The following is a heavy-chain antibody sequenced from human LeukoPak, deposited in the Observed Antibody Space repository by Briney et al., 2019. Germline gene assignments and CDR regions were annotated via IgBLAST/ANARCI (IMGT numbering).Heavy chain of an antibody. Sequence: GGSLRLSCAASGFTVSSNYMSWVRQAPGKGLEWVSVIYSGGSTYYADSVKGRFTISRDNAKNSLYLQMNSLRAEDTAVYYCARSRYGGYMINYWGQGTLVTVSS. D-gene: IGHD5-12*01. J-gene: IGHJ4*02. CDR2: IYSGGST. V-gene: IGHV3-53*01. CDR3: ARSRYGGYMINY. CDR1: GFTVSSNY.